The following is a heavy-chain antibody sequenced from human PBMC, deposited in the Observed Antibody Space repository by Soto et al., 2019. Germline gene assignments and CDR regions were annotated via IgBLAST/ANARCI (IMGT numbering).Heavy chain of an antibody. V-gene: IGHV3-23*01. Sequence: EVQLLESGGGLVQAGGSLRLSCAATGFTVRTNGMSWVRQAPGKGLEWVASFSSGSSDTHYADSLKGRFAISRDNSKNTLYLQMNSLRAEDTAVYYCASDPYYYASDYWGQGTLVTVSS. CDR2: FSSGSSDT. CDR3: ASDPYYYASDY. CDR1: GFTVRTNG. D-gene: IGHD3-10*01. J-gene: IGHJ4*02.